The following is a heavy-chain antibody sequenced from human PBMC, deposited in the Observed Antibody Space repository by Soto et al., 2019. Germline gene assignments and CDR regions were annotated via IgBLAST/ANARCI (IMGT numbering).Heavy chain of an antibody. CDR1: GFTFSSYS. V-gene: IGHV3-48*02. CDR2: ISSSSRTI. J-gene: IGHJ4*02. D-gene: IGHD3-22*01. Sequence: ESGGGLVQPGGSLRLSCAASGFTFSSYSMSWVRQAPGKGLEWISYISSSSRTIYYADSVKGRFTISRDNAKNSLYLQMNSLRDEDTAVYYCARAYYDIMGPADYWGQGTLVTVSS. CDR3: ARAYYDIMGPADY.